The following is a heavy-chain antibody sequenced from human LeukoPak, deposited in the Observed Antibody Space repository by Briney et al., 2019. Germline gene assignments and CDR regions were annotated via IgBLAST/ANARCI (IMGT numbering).Heavy chain of an antibody. CDR3: ARVLPIFGVVIKNWDFDY. D-gene: IGHD3-3*01. Sequence: ASVKVSCKASGYTFTGYYMHWVREAPGQGLEWMGWINPNSGGTNYAQKFQGRVTMTRDTSISTAYMELSRLRSDDTAVYYCARVLPIFGVVIKNWDFDYWGQGTLVTVSS. V-gene: IGHV1-2*02. CDR2: INPNSGGT. CDR1: GYTFTGYY. J-gene: IGHJ4*02.